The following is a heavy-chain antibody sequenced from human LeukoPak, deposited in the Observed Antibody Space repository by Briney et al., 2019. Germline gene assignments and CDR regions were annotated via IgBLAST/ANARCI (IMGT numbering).Heavy chain of an antibody. V-gene: IGHV3-7*01. Sequence: GGSLRLSCEASRLSISSYGMTWVRQAPGRGLEWVAYIKEDGSEKFYVGSVKGRFTISRDNARKSVYLQMHSLRVEDTAVYYCARGAGVFFDNWGQGTLVTVSS. D-gene: IGHD3-10*01. CDR2: IKEDGSEK. J-gene: IGHJ4*02. CDR1: RLSISSYG. CDR3: ARGAGVFFDN.